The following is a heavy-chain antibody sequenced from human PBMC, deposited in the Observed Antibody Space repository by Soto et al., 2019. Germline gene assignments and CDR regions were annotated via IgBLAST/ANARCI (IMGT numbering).Heavy chain of an antibody. CDR1: GGTFSSYA. Sequence: QVQLVQSGAEVKKPGSSVKVSCKASGGTFSSYAISWVRQAPGQGLEWMGGIIPIFGTANYAQKFQGRVTITADESTSTAYMELSSLRSEDTAVYYCAREIGPASYYDSSDWPGPDAFDIWGQGTMVTVSS. CDR3: AREIGPASYYDSSDWPGPDAFDI. CDR2: IIPIFGTA. J-gene: IGHJ3*02. D-gene: IGHD3-22*01. V-gene: IGHV1-69*12.